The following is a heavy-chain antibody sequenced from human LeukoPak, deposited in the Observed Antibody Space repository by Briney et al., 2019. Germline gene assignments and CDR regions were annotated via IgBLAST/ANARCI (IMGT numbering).Heavy chain of an antibody. CDR3: ARESPHTFYFDY. V-gene: IGHV1-46*01. D-gene: IGHD3-16*01. Sequence: GASVKVSCKASGYSFTTYHILWVRQAPGQGLEWMGITKDSGTTIYPQKFQGRVTMTRDTSTSTVYMEVSSLRSEDTAVYYCARESPHTFYFDYWGQGTLVTVSS. J-gene: IGHJ4*02. CDR1: GYSFTTYH. CDR2: TKDSGTT.